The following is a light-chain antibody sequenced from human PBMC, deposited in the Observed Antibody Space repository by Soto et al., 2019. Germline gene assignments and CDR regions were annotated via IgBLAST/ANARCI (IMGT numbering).Light chain of an antibody. CDR2: GAS. V-gene: IGKV3-15*01. CDR3: QKYNGAFWT. J-gene: IGKJ1*01. CDR1: QSVSSN. Sequence: EIVMTQSPATLSVSPGERATLPCRASQSVSSNLAWYQQKPGQAPRLLIYGASTRATGIPARFSGSGSGTEFTLTISSLQPEDVATYYCQKYNGAFWTFGQGTKVDIK.